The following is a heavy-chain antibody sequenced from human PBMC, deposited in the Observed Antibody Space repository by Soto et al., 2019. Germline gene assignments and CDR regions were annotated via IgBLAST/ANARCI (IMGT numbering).Heavy chain of an antibody. J-gene: IGHJ6*02. CDR1: GGTFSSYA. Sequence: SVKVSGKASGGTFSSYAISWVRQAPGQGLEWMGGIIPIFGTANYAQKFQGRVTITADESTSTAYMELSSLRSEDTAVYYCARSKLVNYYYYGMDVWGQGTTVTVSS. CDR3: ARSKLVNYYYYGMDV. D-gene: IGHD6-6*01. CDR2: IIPIFGTA. V-gene: IGHV1-69*13.